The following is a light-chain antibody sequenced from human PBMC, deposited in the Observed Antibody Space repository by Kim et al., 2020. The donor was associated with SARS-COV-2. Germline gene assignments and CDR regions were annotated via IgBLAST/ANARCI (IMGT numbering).Light chain of an antibody. CDR2: GAS. CDR3: QQHGSSSYT. CDR1: ASVSNSH. Sequence: EIVLTQSPGTLSLSPWERSTVSCMASASVSNSHLACYQQKPGQSPKLLIYGASSRASGIPDRFSGSGSGTDFTLTISRLEPEDFAVYYCQQHGSSSYTFGQVTTLEIK. J-gene: IGKJ2*01. V-gene: IGKV3-20*01.